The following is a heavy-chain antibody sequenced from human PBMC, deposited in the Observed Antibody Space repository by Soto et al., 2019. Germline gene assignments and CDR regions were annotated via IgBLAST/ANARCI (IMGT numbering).Heavy chain of an antibody. V-gene: IGHV3-33*01. CDR3: ARYRSGSSDY. CDR2: IWYDGGKK. CDR1: AFTFSSYG. Sequence: QVYLVESGGGVVQPGTSLRLSCAASAFTFSSYGMHWVRQAPGKGLEWVAVIWYDGGKKYYEDSVKGRFTISRDNSKNMAYLEMNSLRAEDTAVYYCARYRSGSSDYWGQGTLVTVSS. J-gene: IGHJ4*02. D-gene: IGHD5-12*01.